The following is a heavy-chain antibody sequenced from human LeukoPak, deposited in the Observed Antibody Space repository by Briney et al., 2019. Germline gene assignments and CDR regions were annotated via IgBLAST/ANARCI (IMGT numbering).Heavy chain of an antibody. CDR3: AKDGRLGDTNYYYYMDV. J-gene: IGHJ6*03. V-gene: IGHV3-30*02. Sequence: GGSLRLSCAASGFTFSSYGMHWVRQAPGKGLEWVAFIRYDGSNKYYADSVKGRFTISRDNSKNTLYLQMNSLRAEDTAVYYCAKDGRLGDTNYYYYMDVWGKGTTVTVSS. CDR1: GFTFSSYG. CDR2: IRYDGSNK. D-gene: IGHD3-16*01.